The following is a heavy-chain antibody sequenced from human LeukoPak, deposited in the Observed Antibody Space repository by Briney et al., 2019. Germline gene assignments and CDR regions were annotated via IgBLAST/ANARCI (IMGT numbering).Heavy chain of an antibody. CDR2: INPNSGGT. V-gene: IGHV1-2*02. J-gene: IGHJ6*03. Sequence: ASVKVSCKASGYTFTGYYMHWVRQAPGQGLDWMGWINPNSGGTNYAQKFQGRVTMTRDTSISTAYMELSRLRSDDTAVYYCARGRTTIFGVVIIPDYYYYYMDVWGKGTTVTVSS. CDR3: ARGRTTIFGVVIIPDYYYYYMDV. CDR1: GYTFTGYY. D-gene: IGHD3-3*01.